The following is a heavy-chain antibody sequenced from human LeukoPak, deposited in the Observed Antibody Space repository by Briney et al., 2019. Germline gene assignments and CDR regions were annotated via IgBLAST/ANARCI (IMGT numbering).Heavy chain of an antibody. CDR1: GYTFTGYY. CDR2: INPNSGGT. CDR3: ARDADCSSTSCYGGLRNWFDP. D-gene: IGHD2-2*01. Sequence: ASVKVSCKASGYTFTGYYIHWGRQAPGQGLEWMGWINPNSGGTNYSQKFQGRVTMTRDTSISTAYMELSRLRSADTAVYYCARDADCSSTSCYGGLRNWFDPWGQGTLVTVSS. V-gene: IGHV1-2*02. J-gene: IGHJ5*02.